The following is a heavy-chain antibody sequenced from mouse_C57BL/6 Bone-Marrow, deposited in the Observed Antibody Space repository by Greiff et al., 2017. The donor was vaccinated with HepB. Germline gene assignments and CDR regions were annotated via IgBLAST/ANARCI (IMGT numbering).Heavy chain of an antibody. CDR1: GFTFSSYA. CDR2: ISDGGSYT. CDR3: AREEKYYGSSPAPWFAY. J-gene: IGHJ3*01. Sequence: EVKVVESGGGLVKPGGSLKLSCAASGFTFSSYAMSWVRQTPEKRLEWVATISDGGSYTYYPDNVKGRFTISRDNAKNNLYLQMSHLKSEDTAMYYCAREEKYYGSSPAPWFAYWGQGTLVTVSA. V-gene: IGHV5-4*01. D-gene: IGHD1-1*01.